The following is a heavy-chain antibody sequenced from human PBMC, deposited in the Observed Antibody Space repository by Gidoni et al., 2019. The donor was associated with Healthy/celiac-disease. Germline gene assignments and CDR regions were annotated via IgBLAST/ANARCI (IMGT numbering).Heavy chain of an antibody. CDR3: ARGGFKEQLPEGWFDP. V-gene: IGHV3-21*01. J-gene: IGHJ5*02. Sequence: EVQLVESGGGLVKPGGSLRLSCAASGFTFSSYSMNGVRQAPGKGREWVSSISSRSSYIYYADSVKGRFTISRDNAKNSLYLQMNSLRAEDTAVYYCARGGFKEQLPEGWFDPWGQGTLVTVSS. CDR2: ISSRSSYI. D-gene: IGHD6-6*01. CDR1: GFTFSSYS.